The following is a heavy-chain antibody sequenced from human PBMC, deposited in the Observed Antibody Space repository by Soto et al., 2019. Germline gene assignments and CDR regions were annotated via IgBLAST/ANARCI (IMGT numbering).Heavy chain of an antibody. CDR2: IYYSGST. CDR3: ARWNYYDSSGYFTFDY. J-gene: IGHJ4*02. CDR1: GGSISSYY. V-gene: IGHV4-59*01. D-gene: IGHD3-22*01. Sequence: ASETLSLTCTVSGGSISSYYWSWIRQPPGKGLEWIGYIYYSGSTNYNPSLKSRVTISVDTSKNQFSLKLSSVTAADTAVYYCARWNYYDSSGYFTFDYWGQGTLVTVSS.